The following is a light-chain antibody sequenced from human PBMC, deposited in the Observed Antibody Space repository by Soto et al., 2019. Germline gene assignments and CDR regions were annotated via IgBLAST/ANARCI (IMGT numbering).Light chain of an antibody. V-gene: IGKV3-15*01. Sequence: EIVMTQSPATLSVSPGERATLSCRASQSVSSNLAWYQQKPGQAPRLLIYGASTRATGIPARFSGSGSGTEFTLTISSLQSEDFAVYYCQQYNNWPPSGFVITFGPGTKVDIK. CDR3: QQYNNWPPSGFVIT. CDR2: GAS. CDR1: QSVSSN. J-gene: IGKJ3*01.